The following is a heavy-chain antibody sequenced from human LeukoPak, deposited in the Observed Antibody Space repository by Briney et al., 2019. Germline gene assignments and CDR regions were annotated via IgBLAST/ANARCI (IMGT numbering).Heavy chain of an antibody. V-gene: IGHV3-23*01. D-gene: IGHD6-13*01. Sequence: PGGSVRLSCAASGFTFSSYGMSWVRQAPGKGLEWVSAISGSGGSTYYADSVKGRFTISRDNSKNTLYLQMNSLRAEDTAVYYCAKGGYGYSSSWDFDYWGQGTLVTVSS. CDR2: ISGSGGST. J-gene: IGHJ4*02. CDR3: AKGGYGYSSSWDFDY. CDR1: GFTFSSYG.